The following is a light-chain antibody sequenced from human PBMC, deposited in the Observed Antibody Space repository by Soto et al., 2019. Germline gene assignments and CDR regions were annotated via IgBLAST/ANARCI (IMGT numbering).Light chain of an antibody. CDR3: KQSYSTSP. J-gene: IGKJ5*01. V-gene: IGKV1-39*01. Sequence: DIQITQSPSSLSASVGARVTITYRASQSISSYLNWYQQKPGKAPKLLIYAASSLQSGVPSTFNGSGSGTDFTLTISSLLFDDLASYYCKQSYSTSPLGQGTRLAI. CDR2: AAS. CDR1: QSISSY.